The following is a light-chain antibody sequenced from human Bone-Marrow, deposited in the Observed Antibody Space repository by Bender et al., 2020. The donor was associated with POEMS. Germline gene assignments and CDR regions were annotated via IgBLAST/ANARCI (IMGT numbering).Light chain of an antibody. CDR3: LSGDEDTWV. CDR1: VLGEKF. CDR2: EDN. Sequence: SHELTQLPSISVSPGQTATITCSGDVLGEKFADWYQQKPGQAPKLLIYEDNERYLGIPERFSGSISGNTTTLTISGVLTDDEADYYCLSGDEDTWVFGGGTKLTVL. J-gene: IGLJ3*02. V-gene: IGLV3-22*01.